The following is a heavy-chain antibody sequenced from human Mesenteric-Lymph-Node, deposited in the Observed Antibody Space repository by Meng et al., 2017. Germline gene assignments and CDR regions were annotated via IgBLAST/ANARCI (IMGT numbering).Heavy chain of an antibody. CDR1: GGSISSSSYY. CDR3: ARVIIASTGKFDY. V-gene: IGHV4-39*07. Sequence: SETLSLTCTVSGGSISSSSYYWGWIRQPPGKGLEWIGSIYYSGSTYYNPSLKSRVTISVDTSKNQFSLKLSSMTAADTAVYYCARVIIASTGKFDYWGQGILVTVSS. D-gene: IGHD1-1*01. J-gene: IGHJ4*02. CDR2: IYYSGST.